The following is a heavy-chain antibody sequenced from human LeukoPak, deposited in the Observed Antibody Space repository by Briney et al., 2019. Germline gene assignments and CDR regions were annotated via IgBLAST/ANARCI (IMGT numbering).Heavy chain of an antibody. D-gene: IGHD6-19*01. Sequence: RASVKVSCKASGYTFTSYGISWVRQAPGQGLEWMGWLSAYNGNTDYAQKFQGRVTMTTDTSTSTAYMELRSLRSDDTAVYYCARVGGSGWLDWYFDLWGRGTLVTVSS. CDR1: GYTFTSYG. J-gene: IGHJ2*01. CDR3: ARVGGSGWLDWYFDL. V-gene: IGHV1-18*01. CDR2: LSAYNGNT.